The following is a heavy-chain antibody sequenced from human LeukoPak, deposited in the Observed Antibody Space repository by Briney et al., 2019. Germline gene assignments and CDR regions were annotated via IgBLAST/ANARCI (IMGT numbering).Heavy chain of an antibody. D-gene: IGHD3-22*01. V-gene: IGHV1-18*01. CDR1: GYSFISFG. CDR2: ISVENGDT. CDR3: ARDAVRGSFSDDRSGLSDY. J-gene: IGHJ4*02. Sequence: ASVKVSCKTSGYSFISFGISWVRQAPGQGLEWMGWISVENGDTMYAQKFQDRVTMTTDTSTRTVYMEVTGLRSDDTAVYYCARDAVRGSFSDDRSGLSDYWGQGTLVIVSS.